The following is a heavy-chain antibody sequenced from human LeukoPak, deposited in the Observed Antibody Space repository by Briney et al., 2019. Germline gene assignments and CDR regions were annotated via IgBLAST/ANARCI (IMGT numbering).Heavy chain of an antibody. J-gene: IGHJ4*02. Sequence: PGGSLRLSCAASGFTFSSYAMSWVRQAPGKGLEWVSAISGSGGSTYYADSVKGRFTISRDNSKNTLYLQMNSLRAEDTAVYYCAKDLVPYYYDSSGGNPWYYFDYWGQGTLVTASS. CDR2: ISGSGGST. V-gene: IGHV3-23*01. D-gene: IGHD3-22*01. CDR3: AKDLVPYYYDSSGGNPWYYFDY. CDR1: GFTFSSYA.